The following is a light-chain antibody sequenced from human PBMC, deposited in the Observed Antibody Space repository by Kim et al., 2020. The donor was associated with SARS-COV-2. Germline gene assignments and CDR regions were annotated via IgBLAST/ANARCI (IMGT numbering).Light chain of an antibody. V-gene: IGKV1-39*01. CDR3: QESNTVRPT. CDR1: QRIDNC. CDR2: SSF. J-gene: IGKJ1*01. Sequence: DVQMTQSPASLSAFVGDRIIITCRASQRIDNCLNWYQQKPGKAPTLIIFSSFNLKSGVSSRFSGSGSGTEFTLIINSLQPEDSATYFCQESNTVRPTFGPGTKVDIK.